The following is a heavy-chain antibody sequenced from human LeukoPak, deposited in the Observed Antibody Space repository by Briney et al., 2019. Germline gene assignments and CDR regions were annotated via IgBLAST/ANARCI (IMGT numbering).Heavy chain of an antibody. CDR1: GGTFSSYA. J-gene: IGHJ4*02. CDR3: ARGSDSYSSGYWD. CDR2: IIPIFGTA. D-gene: IGHD3-22*01. V-gene: IGHV1-69*05. Sequence: ASVKVSCKASGGTFSSYAISWVRQAPGQGLEWMGGIIPIFGTANYAQKFQGRVTITTDESTSTAHMELSSLRSEDTAVYYCARGSDSYSSGYWDWGQGTLVTVSS.